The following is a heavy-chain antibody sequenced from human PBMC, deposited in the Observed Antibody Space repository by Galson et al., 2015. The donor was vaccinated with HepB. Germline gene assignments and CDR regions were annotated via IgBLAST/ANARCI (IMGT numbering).Heavy chain of an antibody. D-gene: IGHD5-18*01. CDR1: GFTVSSNY. CDR3: ARAGYSYGYDY. V-gene: IGHV3-66*01. Sequence: SLRLSCAASGFTVSSNYMSWVRQAPGKGLEWVSVIYSGGSTYYADSVKGRFTISRDNSKNTRYLQMNSLRAEDTAGYYRARAGYSYGYDYWGQGTLVTVSS. CDR2: IYSGGST. J-gene: IGHJ4*02.